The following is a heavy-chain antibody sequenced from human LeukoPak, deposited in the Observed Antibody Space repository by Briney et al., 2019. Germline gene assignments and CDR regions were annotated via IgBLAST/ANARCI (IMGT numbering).Heavy chain of an antibody. CDR3: ARAVYDFWSGYWPDYYYYGMDV. Sequence: GGSLRLSCTASGFTFGDYAMSWVRQAPGKGLEWVSAISGSGGSTYYADSVKGRFTISRDNAKNSLYLQMNSLRAEDTAVYYCARAVYDFWSGYWPDYYYYGMDVWGQGTTVTVSS. D-gene: IGHD3-3*01. V-gene: IGHV3-23*01. CDR1: GFTFGDYA. CDR2: ISGSGGST. J-gene: IGHJ6*02.